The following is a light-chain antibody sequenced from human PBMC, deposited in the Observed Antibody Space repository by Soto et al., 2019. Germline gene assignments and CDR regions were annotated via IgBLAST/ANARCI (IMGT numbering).Light chain of an antibody. CDR2: DAS. Sequence: DIQMTQSPSTLPASVGDRGTITCRANQSISTWLAWYQQKPGKAPKLLIYDASNLETGVPSRFSGSGSGTDFTFTISSLQPEDIATYYCQQYDNLPLTFGGGTKVDNK. V-gene: IGKV1-33*01. CDR3: QQYDNLPLT. J-gene: IGKJ4*01. CDR1: QSISTW.